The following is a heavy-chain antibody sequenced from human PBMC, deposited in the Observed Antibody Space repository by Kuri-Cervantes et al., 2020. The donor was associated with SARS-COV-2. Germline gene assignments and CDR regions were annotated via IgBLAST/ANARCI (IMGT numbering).Heavy chain of an antibody. CDR3: ASQDDTSGFYYAYDY. CDR2: IYYSGST. Sequence: GSLRLSCTVSGGSISSSSYYWGWIRQPPGKGLEWIGSIYYSGSTNYNPSLKSRVTISVDTSKNQFSLKLSSVTAADTAVYYCASQDDTSGFYYAYDYWGQGTLVTVSS. J-gene: IGHJ4*02. CDR1: GGSISSSSYY. V-gene: IGHV4-39*07. D-gene: IGHD3-22*01.